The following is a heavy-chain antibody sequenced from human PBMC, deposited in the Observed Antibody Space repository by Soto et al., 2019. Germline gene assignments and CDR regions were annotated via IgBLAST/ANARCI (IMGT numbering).Heavy chain of an antibody. V-gene: IGHV4-34*01. CDR3: ARGGGYSYGYKHYYYGMDV. J-gene: IGHJ6*02. D-gene: IGHD5-18*01. Sequence: PSETLSLTCAVYGGSFSGYYWSWIRQPPGKGLEWIGEINHSGSTNYNPSLKSRVTISVDTSKNQFSLKLSSVTAADTAVYYCARGGGYSYGYKHYYYGMDVWGQGTTVTVSS. CDR1: GGSFSGYY. CDR2: INHSGST.